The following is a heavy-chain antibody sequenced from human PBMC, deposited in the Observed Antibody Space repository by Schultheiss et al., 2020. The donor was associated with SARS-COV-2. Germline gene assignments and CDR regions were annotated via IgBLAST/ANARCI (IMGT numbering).Heavy chain of an antibody. D-gene: IGHD3-3*01. CDR3: ARGSPRITIFGVARGRFDP. CDR1: GGSFSGYY. Sequence: SETLSLTCAVYGGSFSGYYWSWIRQPPGKGLEWIGEINHSGSTNYNPSLKSRVTISVDTSKNQFSLKLSSVTAADTAVYYCARGSPRITIFGVARGRFDPWGQGTLVTVSS. J-gene: IGHJ5*02. CDR2: INHSGST. V-gene: IGHV4-34*01.